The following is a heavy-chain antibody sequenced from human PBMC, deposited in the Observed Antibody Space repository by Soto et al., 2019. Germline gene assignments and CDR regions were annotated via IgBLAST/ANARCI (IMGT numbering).Heavy chain of an antibody. V-gene: IGHV1-2*02. J-gene: IGHJ6*02. CDR2: INPNSGGT. D-gene: IGHD3-10*01. Sequence: AAVKVSCKASGCTFTGYYMHWVRQAPGQGLEWMGWINPNSGGTNYAQKFQGRVTMTRDTSISTAYMELSRLRSDDTAVYYCAINGEFHYYYGMDVWGQGTTVTVSS. CDR1: GCTFTGYY. CDR3: AINGEFHYYYGMDV.